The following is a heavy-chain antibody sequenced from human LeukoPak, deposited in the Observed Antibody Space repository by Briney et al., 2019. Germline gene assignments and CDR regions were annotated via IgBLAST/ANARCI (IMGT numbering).Heavy chain of an antibody. CDR3: ARPNWNDKDY. CDR1: GLTFSSYW. V-gene: IGHV3-7*01. D-gene: IGHD1-1*01. Sequence: GGSLRLSCAASGLTFSSYWMSWVRQAPGEGLEWVANIKQDGSEKYYVDSVKGRFTISRDNAKNSLYLQMNSLRAEDTAVYYCARPNWNDKDYWGQGTLVTVSS. CDR2: IKQDGSEK. J-gene: IGHJ4*02.